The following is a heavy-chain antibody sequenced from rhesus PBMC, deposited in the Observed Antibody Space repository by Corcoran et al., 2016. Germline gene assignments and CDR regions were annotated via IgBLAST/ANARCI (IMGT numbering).Heavy chain of an antibody. D-gene: IGHD6-25*01. CDR1: GGSFSSYW. Sequence: QVQLQESGPGLVKPSETLSLTCAVSGGSFSSYWWSWIRQPPGKGLEWIGGINGNSGSTNYNPSLKSRVTISKDASKNQFSLKLSSVTTADTAVYYCARSLRTSVYSGSWNDRWFDYWGQGVLVTVSS. CDR3: ARSLRTSVYSGSWNDRWFDY. J-gene: IGHJ4*01. V-gene: IGHV4-80*01. CDR2: INGNSGST.